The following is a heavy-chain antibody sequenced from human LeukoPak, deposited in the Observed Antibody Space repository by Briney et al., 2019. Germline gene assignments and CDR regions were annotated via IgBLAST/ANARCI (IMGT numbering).Heavy chain of an antibody. CDR3: TTAPFIVVVTADY. J-gene: IGHJ4*02. Sequence: PGGSLRLSCAASGFTFSSYAMSWVRQAPGKGLEWVGRIKSKTDGGTTDYAAPVKGRFTISRDDSKNTLYLQMNSLKTEDTAVYYCTTAPFIVVVTADYWGQGTLVTVSS. CDR2: IKSKTDGGTT. CDR1: GFTFSSYA. D-gene: IGHD2-21*02. V-gene: IGHV3-15*01.